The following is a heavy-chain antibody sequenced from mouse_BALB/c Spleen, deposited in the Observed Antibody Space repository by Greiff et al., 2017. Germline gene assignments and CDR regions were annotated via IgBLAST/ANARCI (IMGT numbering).Heavy chain of an antibody. CDR2: IWAGGST. CDR3: ARGVITLYAMDY. D-gene: IGHD2-4*01. J-gene: IGHJ4*01. V-gene: IGHV2-9*02. CDR1: GFSLTSYG. Sequence: VKLVESGPGLVAPSQSLSISCTVSGFSLTSYGVHWVRQPPGKGLEWLGVIWAGGSTNYNTSLMSRLSISKDNSKSQVFLKMNSLQTDDTAMYYCARGVITLYAMDYWGQGTSVTVSS.